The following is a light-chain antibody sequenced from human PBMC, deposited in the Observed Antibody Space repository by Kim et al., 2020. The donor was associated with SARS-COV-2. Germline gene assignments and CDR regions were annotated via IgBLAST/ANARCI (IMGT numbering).Light chain of an antibody. J-gene: IGLJ1*01. CDR3: GSFTGSSYV. V-gene: IGLV2-8*01. Sequence: SELTQPPSASGSPGQSVIISCTGTSSDVGGYNYVSWYQQYPGKAPKLMIYEVSKRPSGVPDRFSGSKYGNTASLTVSGLQAEDEADYYCGSFTGSSYVFGTGTKVTVL. CDR2: EVS. CDR1: SSDVGGYNY.